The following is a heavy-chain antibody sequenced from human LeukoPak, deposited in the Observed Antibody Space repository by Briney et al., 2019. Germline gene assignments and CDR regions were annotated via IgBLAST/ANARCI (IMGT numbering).Heavy chain of an antibody. Sequence: GGSLRLSCAASGFRFSDFGMHWVRQAPGKGLEWVAVIWYDRSKKFYADSVEGRFTISSDNSKNTLFLQMNSLRDEDTAVYYCAKGDNYKPLYFDNWGQGALVTVTA. V-gene: IGHV3-33*06. CDR3: AKGDNYKPLYFDN. CDR2: IWYDRSKK. J-gene: IGHJ4*02. CDR1: GFRFSDFG. D-gene: IGHD1-20*01.